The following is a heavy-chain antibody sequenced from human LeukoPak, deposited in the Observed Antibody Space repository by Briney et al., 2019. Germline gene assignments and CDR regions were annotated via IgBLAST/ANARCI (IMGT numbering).Heavy chain of an antibody. CDR2: IYNSGST. Sequence: SETLSLTCTVSGRSISSYYWSWIRQPPGKGLEWIGYIYNSGSTDYNPSLKSRVTISVDTSKNQFSLKLSSVTAADTAVYYCARVRRSGYVGKNYNWFDPWGQGTLVTVSS. V-gene: IGHV4-59*01. D-gene: IGHD6-25*01. CDR3: ARVRRSGYVGKNYNWFDP. J-gene: IGHJ5*02. CDR1: GRSISSYY.